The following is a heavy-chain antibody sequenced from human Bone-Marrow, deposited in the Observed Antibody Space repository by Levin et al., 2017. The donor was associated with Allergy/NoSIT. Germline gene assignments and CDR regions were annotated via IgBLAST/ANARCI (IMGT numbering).Heavy chain of an antibody. D-gene: IGHD2-2*03. Sequence: ASETLSLTCTVSGDSVSSGSYYWSWIRQPPGKGLEWIGYIYYSGSTNYNPSLKSRVTISIDTSKNQFSLKLSSVTAADTAVYYCARGGYCSSASCYAPTGHWGQGTLVTVSS. V-gene: IGHV4-61*01. CDR3: ARGGYCSSASCYAPTGH. CDR2: IYYSGST. J-gene: IGHJ4*02. CDR1: GDSVSSGSYY.